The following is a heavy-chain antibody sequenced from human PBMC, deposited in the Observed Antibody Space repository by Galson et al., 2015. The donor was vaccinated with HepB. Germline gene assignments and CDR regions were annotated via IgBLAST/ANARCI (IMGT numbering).Heavy chain of an antibody. CDR3: ATARIWAIPQVWGLSYYYYGMDV. V-gene: IGHV1-24*01. CDR2: FDPEDGET. J-gene: IGHJ6*02. D-gene: IGHD3-16*01. Sequence: SVKVSCKVSGYTLTELSMHWVRQAPGKGLEWMGGFDPEDGETIYAQKFQGRVTMTEDTSTDTAYMELSSLRSEDTAVYYCATARIWAIPQVWGLSYYYYGMDVWGQGTTVTVSS. CDR1: GYTLTELS.